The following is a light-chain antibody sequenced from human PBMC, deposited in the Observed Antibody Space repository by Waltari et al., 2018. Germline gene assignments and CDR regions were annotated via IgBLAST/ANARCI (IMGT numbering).Light chain of an antibody. CDR3: QQFYNPLFI. CDR1: QSVSYNSDNKNF. J-gene: IGKJ3*01. CDR2: WAS. Sequence: DIVMNQSPDSLAVSLGERATINCKSSQSVSYNSDNKNFLAWYQQKPGQPPKLLIYWASTLESGVPDRFSGSGSVTDFTLTISSVQAEDVAIYYCQQFYNPLFIFGPGTKVDIK. V-gene: IGKV4-1*01.